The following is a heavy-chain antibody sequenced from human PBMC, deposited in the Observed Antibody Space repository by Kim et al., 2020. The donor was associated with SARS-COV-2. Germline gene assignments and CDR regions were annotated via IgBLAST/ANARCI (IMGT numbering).Heavy chain of an antibody. J-gene: IGHJ4*02. CDR3: VRGNGWFFDY. V-gene: IGHV3-7*01. D-gene: IGHD6-19*01. Sequence: GGSLRLSCAASGFTFTSCWMTWVRQAPGKGLEWVANIKQDGSEKYYVDSVKGRFTISRDNAKNPLYLQMNSLRPEDTAVYYCVRGNGWFFDYWGEGTLVT. CDR1: GFTFTSCW. CDR2: IKQDGSEK.